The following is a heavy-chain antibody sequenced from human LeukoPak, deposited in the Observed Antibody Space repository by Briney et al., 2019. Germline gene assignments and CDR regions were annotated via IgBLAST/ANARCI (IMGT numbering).Heavy chain of an antibody. CDR1: GGSISSGGYY. V-gene: IGHV4-31*03. D-gene: IGHD3-16*01. CDR2: IYYSGTT. CDR3: ARGGPFPFDY. J-gene: IGHJ4*02. Sequence: SPSQTLSLTCTVSGGSISSGGYYWSWTRQHPGKGLEWIGYIYYSGTTYYNPSLKSRVTISVDTSKNQFSLKLSSVTAADTALYYCARGGPFPFDYWGQGTLATVSS.